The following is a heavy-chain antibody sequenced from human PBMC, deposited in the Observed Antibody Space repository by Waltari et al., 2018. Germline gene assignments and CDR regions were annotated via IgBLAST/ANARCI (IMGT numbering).Heavy chain of an antibody. V-gene: IGHV4-34*01. J-gene: IGHJ4*02. CDR1: GGSFSGYY. Sequence: QVQLQQWGAGLLKPSETLSLTCAVYGGSFSGYYWSWIGQPPGKGLEWIGEINHSGSTNYNPSLKSRVTISVDTSKNQFSLKLSSVTAADTAVYYCARVGYGSGSYYFDYWGQGTLVTVSS. CDR3: ARVGYGSGSYYFDY. D-gene: IGHD3-10*01. CDR2: INHSGST.